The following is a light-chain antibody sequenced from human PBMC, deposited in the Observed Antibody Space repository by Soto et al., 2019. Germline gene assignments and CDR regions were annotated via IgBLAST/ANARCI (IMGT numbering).Light chain of an antibody. CDR3: CSYGGSSTFVV. Sequence: QSALTQPASVSGSPGQSITISCTGTSSDVGTYNLVSWYQHHPGQAPKLMIYEGSKRPSGVCNRVSGSKSGNTASLTISGLQAEDEADYYCCSYGGSSTFVVFGGGTKLTVL. CDR1: SSDVGTYNL. J-gene: IGLJ2*01. CDR2: EGS. V-gene: IGLV2-23*03.